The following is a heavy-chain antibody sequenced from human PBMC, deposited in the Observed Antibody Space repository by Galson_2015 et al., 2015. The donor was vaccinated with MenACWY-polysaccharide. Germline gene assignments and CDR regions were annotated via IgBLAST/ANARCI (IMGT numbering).Heavy chain of an antibody. V-gene: IGHV3-64D*08. J-gene: IGHJ4*02. CDR2: IAGSGGGI. CDR1: GFTFSIYG. Sequence: LRLSCAVSGFTFSIYGMYWVRQAPGQGLEFVSTIAGSGGGISYADSVKGRFTISRDNSRNTLFLQMTSLRVEDTAVYYCVKDFGRQVFGPAHWGQGTLVTVSS. D-gene: IGHD2-21*01. CDR3: VKDFGRQVFGPAH.